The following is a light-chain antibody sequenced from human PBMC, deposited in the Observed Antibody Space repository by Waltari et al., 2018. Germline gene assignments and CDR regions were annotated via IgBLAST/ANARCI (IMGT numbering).Light chain of an antibody. Sequence: QSALTQPPSASGSPGQSVTISCTGTSRDVGGYDYVSWYQQHPGKAPKLMIYEVSKRPSGVPDRFSGSKSGHTASLTVSGLQAEDEADYYCLSYAGSAVVFGGGTKLTVL. V-gene: IGLV2-8*01. J-gene: IGLJ2*01. CDR2: EVS. CDR3: LSYAGSAVV. CDR1: SRDVGGYDY.